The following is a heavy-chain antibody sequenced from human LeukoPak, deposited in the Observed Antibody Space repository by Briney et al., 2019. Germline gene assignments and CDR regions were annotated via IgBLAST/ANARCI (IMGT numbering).Heavy chain of an antibody. Sequence: SETLSLTCAVYGGSFSGYYRSWIRQPPGKGLEWIGEINHSGSTNYNPSLKSRVTISVDTSKNQFSLKLSSVTAADTAVYYCAREYYYDSSGYYMWGQGTLVTVSS. J-gene: IGHJ4*02. V-gene: IGHV4-34*01. D-gene: IGHD3-22*01. CDR2: INHSGST. CDR3: AREYYYDSSGYYM. CDR1: GGSFSGYY.